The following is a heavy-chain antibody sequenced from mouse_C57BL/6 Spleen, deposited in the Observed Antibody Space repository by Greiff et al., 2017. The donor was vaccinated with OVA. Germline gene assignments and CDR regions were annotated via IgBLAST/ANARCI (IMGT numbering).Heavy chain of an antibody. V-gene: IGHV14-4*01. CDR3: TRRGGYFDV. CDR2: IDPENGDT. Sequence: VQLQQSGAELVRPGASVKLSCTASGFTIKDDYMHWVKQRPEQGLEWIGRIDPENGDTEYAAKFKGKAPITADTSSNTAYLQLSSLTSEDTAVYYCTRRGGYFDVWGTGTTVTVSS. J-gene: IGHJ1*03. CDR1: GFTIKDDY.